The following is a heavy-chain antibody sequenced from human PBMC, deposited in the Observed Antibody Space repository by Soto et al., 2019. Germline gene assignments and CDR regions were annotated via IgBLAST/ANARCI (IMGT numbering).Heavy chain of an antibody. J-gene: IGHJ3*02. D-gene: IGHD4-4*01. CDR3: ARYSNFPSAGWIGDAFAI. V-gene: IGHV4-59*08. CDR2: IYYSGST. CDR1: GGSISSYY. Sequence: SETLSLTCTVSGGSISSYYWSWIRQPPGKGLEWIGYIYYSGSTNYNPSLKSRVTISVDTSKNQFSLKLSSVTAADTAVYYCARYSNFPSAGWIGDAFAIWGQGTMVTVSS.